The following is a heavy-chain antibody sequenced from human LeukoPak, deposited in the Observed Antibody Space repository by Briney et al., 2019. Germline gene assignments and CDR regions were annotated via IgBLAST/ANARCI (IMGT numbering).Heavy chain of an antibody. CDR3: AKAKVSGSYLKGPFDY. V-gene: IGHV3-23*01. Sequence: PGGSLRLSCAASGFTFSSYAMSWVRQAPGKGLEWVSVISGSGGSTYYADSVKGRFTISRDNSKNTLYLQMNSLRAEDTAVYYCAKAKVSGSYLKGPFDYWGQGTLVTVPS. D-gene: IGHD1-26*01. J-gene: IGHJ4*02. CDR2: ISGSGGST. CDR1: GFTFSSYA.